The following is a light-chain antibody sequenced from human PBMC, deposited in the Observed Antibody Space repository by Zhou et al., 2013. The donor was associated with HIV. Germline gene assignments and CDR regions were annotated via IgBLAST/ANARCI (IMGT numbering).Light chain of an antibody. Sequence: DIQMTQSPSSLSASVGDRVTITCRASQTISSYLNWYQQKPGKAPKLLIYAASSLQSGVPSRFSGSGSGTDFTLTISSLQPEDFATYYCQQTYNTPRTFG. J-gene: IGKJ1*01. CDR1: QTISSY. CDR3: QQTYNTPRT. CDR2: AAS. V-gene: IGKV1-39*01.